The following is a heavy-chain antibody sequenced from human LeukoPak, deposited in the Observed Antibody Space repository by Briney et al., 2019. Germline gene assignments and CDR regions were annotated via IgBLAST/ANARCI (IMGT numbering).Heavy chain of an antibody. V-gene: IGHV3-23*01. CDR2: ISGSGGST. CDR1: GFTFSSYA. Sequence: GGSLRLSCAASGFTFSSYAMSWVRQAPGKGLEWVSAISGSGGSTYYADSVKGRFTISRDNSKNTLYLQMNSLRAEDTAVYYCAKCIVVVPAVSHFDYWGQGTLVTVSS. J-gene: IGHJ4*02. D-gene: IGHD2-2*01. CDR3: AKCIVVVPAVSHFDY.